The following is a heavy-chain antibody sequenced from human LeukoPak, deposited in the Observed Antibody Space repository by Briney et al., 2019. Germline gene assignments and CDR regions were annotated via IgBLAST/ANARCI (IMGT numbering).Heavy chain of an antibody. J-gene: IGHJ5*02. V-gene: IGHV4-34*01. Sequence: PSETLSLTCAVYGVSFSGYYWSWIRQPPGKGLEWIVEINHSGSTNYNPSLKSRVTISVDTSKNQFSLKLSSVTAADTAVYYCARGHHSSSWYNWFDPWGQGTLVTVSS. CDR2: INHSGST. D-gene: IGHD6-13*01. CDR1: GVSFSGYY. CDR3: ARGHHSSSWYNWFDP.